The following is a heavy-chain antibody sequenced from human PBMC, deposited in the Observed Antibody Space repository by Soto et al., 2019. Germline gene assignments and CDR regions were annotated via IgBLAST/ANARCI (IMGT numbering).Heavy chain of an antibody. CDR3: ARLDDFDWLAAFDY. CDR1: GYTFATYG. D-gene: IGHD3-9*01. V-gene: IGHV1-18*01. CDR2: ISAYNGNT. J-gene: IGHJ4*02. Sequence: QVQLVQSGAEVKKPGASVKVSCKASGYTFATYGISWVRQAPGEGLEWMGWISAYNGNTNYAQKVQGRVTLTTDTSTSTAYMELTSLRSDDTAVYYWARLDDFDWLAAFDYWGQGTLVTVSS.